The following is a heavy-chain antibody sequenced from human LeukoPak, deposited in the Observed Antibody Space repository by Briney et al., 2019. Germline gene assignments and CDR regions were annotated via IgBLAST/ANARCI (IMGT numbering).Heavy chain of an antibody. V-gene: IGHV4-34*01. J-gene: IGHJ4*02. CDR3: ARGIINYDFWSGYRIFDY. Sequence: PSETLSLTCAVYGGSFSGYYWSWIRQPPGKGLEWSGEINHIGSTNYNPSLKSRVTISVDTSKNQFSLKLSSVTAADTAVYYCARGIINYDFWSGYRIFDYWGQGTLVTVSS. CDR1: GGSFSGYY. D-gene: IGHD3-3*01. CDR2: INHIGST.